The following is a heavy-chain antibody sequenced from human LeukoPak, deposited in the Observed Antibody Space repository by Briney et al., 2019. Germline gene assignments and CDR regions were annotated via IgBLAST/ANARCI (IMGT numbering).Heavy chain of an antibody. J-gene: IGHJ5*02. CDR2: IYYSGST. D-gene: IGHD6-13*01. V-gene: IGHV4-39*01. CDR1: GGSISSSSYY. Sequence: PSETLSLTCTVSGGSISSSSYYWGWIRQPPGKGLEWIGSIYYSGSTYYNPSLKSRVTISVDTSKNQFSLKLGSVTAADTAVYYCARRMAAAGIGIWFDPWGQGTLVTVSS. CDR3: ARRMAAAGIGIWFDP.